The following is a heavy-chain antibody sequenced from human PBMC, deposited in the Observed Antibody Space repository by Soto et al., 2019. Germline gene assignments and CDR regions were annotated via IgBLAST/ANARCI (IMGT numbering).Heavy chain of an antibody. V-gene: IGHV4-61*01. D-gene: IGHD3-16*01. CDR3: ARGLAALYYFDY. Sequence: SETLSLTCTVSGGSVSSGSYYWSWIRQPPGKGLEWIGCIYYSGSTNYNPSLKSRVTISVDTSKNQFSLKLSSVTAADTAVYYCARGLAALYYFDYWGQGTLVTVSS. J-gene: IGHJ4*02. CDR2: IYYSGST. CDR1: GGSVSSGSYY.